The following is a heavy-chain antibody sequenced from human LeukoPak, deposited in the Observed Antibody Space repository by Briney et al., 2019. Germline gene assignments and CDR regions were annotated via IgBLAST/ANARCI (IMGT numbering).Heavy chain of an antibody. Sequence: PGGSLRLSCAASGFTFSSYGMHWVRQAPGKGLEWVAVISYDGSNKYYADSVKGRFTISRDNSKNTLYPQMNSLRAEDTAVYYCAKPYSRSWYYFDYWGQGTLVTVSS. D-gene: IGHD6-13*01. CDR1: GFTFSSYG. CDR3: AKPYSRSWYYFDY. CDR2: ISYDGSNK. V-gene: IGHV3-30*18. J-gene: IGHJ4*02.